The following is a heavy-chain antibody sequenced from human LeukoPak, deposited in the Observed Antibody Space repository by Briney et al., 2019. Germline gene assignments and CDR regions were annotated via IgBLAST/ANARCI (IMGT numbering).Heavy chain of an antibody. J-gene: IGHJ6*02. CDR3: ARDPGAYGDYVFRYFYYYGMDV. Sequence: GGSLRLSCAASRFTVSSNYMSWVRQAPGKGLEWASVIYSGGSTYYADSVKGRFTISRDNSKNTLYLQMNSLRAEDTAVYYCARDPGAYGDYVFRYFYYYGMDVWGQGTTVTVSS. V-gene: IGHV3-66*01. D-gene: IGHD4-17*01. CDR2: IYSGGST. CDR1: RFTVSSNY.